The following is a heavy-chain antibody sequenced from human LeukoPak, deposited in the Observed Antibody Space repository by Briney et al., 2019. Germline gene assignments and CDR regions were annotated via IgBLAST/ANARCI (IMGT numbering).Heavy chain of an antibody. CDR2: IYYSGST. CDR3: ARPQDYGDGAFDI. V-gene: IGHV4-59*08. CDR1: GGSISSYY. Sequence: SETLSLTCTVSGGSISSYYWSWIRQPPGKGLEWVGYIYYSGSTNYNPSLKSRVTISVDTSKNQFSLKLSSVTAADTAVYYCARPQDYGDGAFDIWGQGTMVTVSS. D-gene: IGHD4-17*01. J-gene: IGHJ3*02.